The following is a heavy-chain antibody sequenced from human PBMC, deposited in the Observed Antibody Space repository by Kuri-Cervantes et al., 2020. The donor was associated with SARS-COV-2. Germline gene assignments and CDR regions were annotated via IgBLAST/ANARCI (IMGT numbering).Heavy chain of an antibody. D-gene: IGHD6-13*01. CDR1: GGSISSGSYY. Sequence: SCTASGGSISSGSYYWSWIRQPAGKGLEWIGYIYTSGSTNYNPSLKSRVTISVDTSKNQFSLKLSSVTAADTAVYYCARWTQQLVDGWYFDLWGRGTLVTVSS. CDR3: ARWTQQLVDGWYFDL. V-gene: IGHV4-61*09. CDR2: IYTSGST. J-gene: IGHJ2*01.